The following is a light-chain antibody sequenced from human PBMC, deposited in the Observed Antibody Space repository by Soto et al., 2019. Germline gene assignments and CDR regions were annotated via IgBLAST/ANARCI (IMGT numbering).Light chain of an antibody. V-gene: IGKV3-15*01. Sequence: EILMTQFASTLSASPGERVTLSCRASQSFTSNVAWYQRKPGQAPKLLIYSASTRATEVPDRFSGSGSGTEFTLTISSLQSEDLAIYYCQQNNILPRTFGQGTRLEIK. CDR3: QQNNILPRT. J-gene: IGKJ5*01. CDR2: SAS. CDR1: QSFTSN.